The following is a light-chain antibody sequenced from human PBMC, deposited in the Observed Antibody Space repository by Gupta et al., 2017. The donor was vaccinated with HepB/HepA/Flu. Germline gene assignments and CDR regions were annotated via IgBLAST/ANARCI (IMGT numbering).Light chain of an antibody. CDR3: QAWDSSTAVYV. CDR1: NLGDKY. CDR2: QDT. V-gene: IGLV3-1*01. J-gene: IGLJ1*01. Sequence: SYELTQPPSVSVSPGQTASITCSGDNLGDKYACWYQQRPGQSPVLVIYQDTKRPSGIPERFSGSNSENTATLTISGTQALDEADYYCQAWDSSTAVYVFGTGTKVTVL.